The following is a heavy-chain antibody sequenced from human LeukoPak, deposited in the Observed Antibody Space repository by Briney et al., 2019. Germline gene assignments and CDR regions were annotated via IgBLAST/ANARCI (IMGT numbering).Heavy chain of an antibody. Sequence: SETLSLTCTVSGGSISSYYWSWIRQPPGRGLEWIGEIYHSGSTNYNPSLRSRVTISVDTSKNQFALKLSSVTAADTAVYYCARAFRMYALHNWFDPWGQGTLVTVSS. J-gene: IGHJ5*02. CDR3: ARAFRMYALHNWFDP. CDR1: GGSISSYY. D-gene: IGHD2-8*01. V-gene: IGHV4-59*01. CDR2: IYHSGST.